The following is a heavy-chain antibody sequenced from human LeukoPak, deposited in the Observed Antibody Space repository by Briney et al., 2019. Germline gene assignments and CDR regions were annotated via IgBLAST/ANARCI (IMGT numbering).Heavy chain of an antibody. V-gene: IGHV3-30*02. CDR3: ATDRSNSWVDY. Sequence: PGGSLRLSCAASGLTFRNYGMHWVRQAPGKGLEWVAFIWYDGSNKYYVDSVKGRFTISRDNSKSTLYLQMSSLRVDDTAVYYCATDRSNSWVDYWGLGTLVTVAS. D-gene: IGHD6-19*01. CDR2: IWYDGSNK. J-gene: IGHJ4*02. CDR1: GLTFRNYG.